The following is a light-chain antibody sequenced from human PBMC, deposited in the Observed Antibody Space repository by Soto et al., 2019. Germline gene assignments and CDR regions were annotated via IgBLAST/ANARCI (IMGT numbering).Light chain of an antibody. CDR3: QHYNNWPPLT. CDR2: GAP. J-gene: IGKJ4*01. V-gene: IGKV3-15*01. CDR1: QSVRSN. Sequence: EIVMTQSPATLSVSPGERATLSCRASQSVRSNLAWYQQKPGQAPRLLIYGAPTRVTGIPARFSGSGSGTEFTLTISSLQSEDFAVYYCQHYNNWPPLTFGGGTKVEIK.